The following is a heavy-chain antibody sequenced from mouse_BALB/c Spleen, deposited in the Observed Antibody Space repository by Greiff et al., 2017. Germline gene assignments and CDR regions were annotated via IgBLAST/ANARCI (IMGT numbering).Heavy chain of an antibody. CDR2: ISSGSSTI. V-gene: IGHV5-17*02. CDR1: GFTFSSFG. Sequence: EVMLVESGGGLVQPGGSRKLSCAASGFTFSSFGMHWVRQAPEKGLEWVAYISSGSSTIYYADTVKGRFTISRDNPKNTLFLQMTSLRSEDTAMYYCARILLPRYYAMDYWGQGTSVTVSS. J-gene: IGHJ4*01. CDR3: ARILLPRYYAMDY. D-gene: IGHD1-1*01.